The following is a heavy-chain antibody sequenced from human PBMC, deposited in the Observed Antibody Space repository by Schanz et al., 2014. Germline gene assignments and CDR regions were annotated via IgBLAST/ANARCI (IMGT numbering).Heavy chain of an antibody. CDR2: ISGSGAGT. Sequence: ESGGGLVQPGGSLRLSCAASGFTVSNNYMSWIRQPPGKGLEWVSAISGSGAGTYYADSVKGRFTISRDNSKNTLYLQMSSLRAEDTAVYYCAKVWGSDYFYPFDYWGQGTLLIVSS. CDR1: GFTVSNNY. D-gene: IGHD3-22*01. CDR3: AKVWGSDYFYPFDY. V-gene: IGHV3-23*01. J-gene: IGHJ4*02.